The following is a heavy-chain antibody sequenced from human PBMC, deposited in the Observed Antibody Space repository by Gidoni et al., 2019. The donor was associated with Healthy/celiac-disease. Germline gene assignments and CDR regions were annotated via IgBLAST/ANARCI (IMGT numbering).Heavy chain of an antibody. Sequence: QVQLVESGGGVVQPGRSLRLSCAASGFTFSSYGMHWVRQAPGKGLEGVAVIWYDGSNKYYADSVKGRFTISRDNSKNTLYLQMNSLRAEDTAVYYCARDRYYYDSSGFIDYWGQGTLVTVSS. CDR3: ARDRYYYDSSGFIDY. J-gene: IGHJ4*02. CDR1: GFTFSSYG. D-gene: IGHD3-22*01. CDR2: IWYDGSNK. V-gene: IGHV3-33*01.